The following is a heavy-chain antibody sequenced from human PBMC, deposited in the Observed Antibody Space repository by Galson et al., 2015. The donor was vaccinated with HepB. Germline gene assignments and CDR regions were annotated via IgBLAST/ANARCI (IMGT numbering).Heavy chain of an antibody. CDR3: AKDFESRANYGDSFGT. CDR1: GFTFRTFG. CDR2: ISYDRSNK. Sequence: SLRLSCAASGFTFRTFGMHWVRQAPGKGLERVAVISYDRSNKFYADSVKGRFTISRDNSKNTLFLQMNSLRSEDTAIYYCAKDFESRANYGDSFGTWGQGTLVTVSS. J-gene: IGHJ4*02. D-gene: IGHD4-17*01. V-gene: IGHV3-30*18.